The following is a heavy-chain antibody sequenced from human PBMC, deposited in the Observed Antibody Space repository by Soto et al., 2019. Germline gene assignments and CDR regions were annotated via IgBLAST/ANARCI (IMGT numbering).Heavy chain of an antibody. Sequence: QVQLVQSGAEVKKPGSSVKVSCKASGGTFSSYAISWVRQAPGQGLGWMGGFIPIFGTANSAQKFQGRVTITADESTSTAYMELSSLRSEDTAVYYCARDLEVAAAGDYGMDVWGQGTTVTVSS. CDR1: GGTFSSYA. CDR3: ARDLEVAAAGDYGMDV. CDR2: FIPIFGTA. V-gene: IGHV1-69*01. D-gene: IGHD6-13*01. J-gene: IGHJ6*02.